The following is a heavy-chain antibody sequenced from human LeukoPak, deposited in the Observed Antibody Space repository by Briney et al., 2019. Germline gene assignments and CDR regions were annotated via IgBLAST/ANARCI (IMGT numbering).Heavy chain of an antibody. CDR2: IYYSGST. CDR1: GGSISSYY. CDR3: ARAQANWGTFDF. Sequence: SETLSLTCTVSGGSISSYYWSWIRQPPGKGLEWIGYIYYSGSTNYNPSLKSRVTISVDTSKNQFSLKLSSVTAADTAVYYCARAQANWGTFDFWGQGTLVTVSS. J-gene: IGHJ4*02. D-gene: IGHD7-27*01. V-gene: IGHV4-59*01.